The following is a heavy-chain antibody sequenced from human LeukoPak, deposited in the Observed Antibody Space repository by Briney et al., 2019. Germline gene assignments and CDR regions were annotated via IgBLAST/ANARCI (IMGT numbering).Heavy chain of an antibody. CDR1: GDSISSYY. CDR2: IYYIGST. Sequence: PSETLSHPCTVSGDSISSYYWSWIRQPPGKGLEWIGYIYYIGSTNYNPSLKSRVTISVDTFKNQFSLKLSSVTAADTAVYYCARDYAIVICGEGTMVTVSS. CDR3: ARDYAIVI. V-gene: IGHV4-59*01. J-gene: IGHJ3*02.